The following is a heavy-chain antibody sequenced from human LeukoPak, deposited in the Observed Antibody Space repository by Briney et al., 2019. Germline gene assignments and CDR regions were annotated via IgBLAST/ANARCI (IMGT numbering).Heavy chain of an antibody. V-gene: IGHV3-7*03. CDR1: GFTFSSYW. CDR3: AKERGIVVVPAAEFDY. CDR2: IKQDGSEK. Sequence: GGSLRLSCAASGFTFSSYWMSWVRQAPGKGLEWVANIKQDGSEKYYVDSVKGRFTISRDNAKNSLYLQMNSLRAEDTAVYYCAKERGIVVVPAAEFDYWGQGTLVTVSS. J-gene: IGHJ4*02. D-gene: IGHD2-2*01.